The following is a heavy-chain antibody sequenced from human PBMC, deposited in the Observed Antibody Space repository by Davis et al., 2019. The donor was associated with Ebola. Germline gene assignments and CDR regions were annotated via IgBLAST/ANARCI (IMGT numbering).Heavy chain of an antibody. Sequence: AASVKVSCKASGYTFTSYDIHWVRQTTRQGLEWMGWVNPNSGNTGYAQKFQGRVTMARSTSISTAYMELSSLSSDDTAVYYCTTAPPSRYYPMDVWGQGTTVTVSS. V-gene: IGHV1-8*01. D-gene: IGHD6-6*01. CDR3: TTAPPSRYYPMDV. CDR2: VNPNSGNT. J-gene: IGHJ6*02. CDR1: GYTFTSYD.